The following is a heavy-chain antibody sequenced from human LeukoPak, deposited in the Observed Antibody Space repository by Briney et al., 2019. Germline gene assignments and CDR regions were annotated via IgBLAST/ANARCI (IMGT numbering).Heavy chain of an antibody. CDR3: AGRPDTSMVAIFDY. Sequence: ASVKVSCKASGYTFTGYYVHWVRQAPGQGLEWMGWINPSSGGTNYAQKFQGRVTMTGDTSISTAYMELGRLSFDDTAVYFCAGRPDTSMVAIFDYWGQGTLVTISS. V-gene: IGHV1-2*02. D-gene: IGHD5-18*01. CDR1: GYTFTGYY. J-gene: IGHJ4*02. CDR2: INPSSGGT.